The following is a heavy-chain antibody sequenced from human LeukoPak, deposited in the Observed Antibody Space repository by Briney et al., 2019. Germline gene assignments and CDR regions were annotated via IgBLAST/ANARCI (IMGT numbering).Heavy chain of an antibody. CDR2: IKQDGSEK. V-gene: IGHV3-7*01. J-gene: IGHJ4*02. CDR3: ARGGWYPVITTASYDY. D-gene: IGHD3-22*01. CDR1: GFTFSSYW. Sequence: GGSLRLSCAASGFTFSSYWMNWVRQAPGKRLEWAANIKQDGSEKYYVDSVKGRFTISRDNANNSLYLQMNSLRAEDTAVYYCARGGWYPVITTASYDYWGQGTLVTVSS.